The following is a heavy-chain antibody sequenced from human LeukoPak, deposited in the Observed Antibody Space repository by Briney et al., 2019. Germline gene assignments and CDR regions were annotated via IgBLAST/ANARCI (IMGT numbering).Heavy chain of an antibody. CDR3: ATGYYDSSGYHPNWFDP. D-gene: IGHD3-22*01. J-gene: IGHJ5*02. CDR2: FDPEDGET. Sequence: GASVKVSCKVSGYTLTELSMHWVRQAPGEGLEWMGGFDPEDGETIYAQKFQGRVTMTEDTSTDTAYMELSSLRSEDTAVYYCATGYYDSSGYHPNWFDPWGQGTLVTVSS. CDR1: GYTLTELS. V-gene: IGHV1-24*01.